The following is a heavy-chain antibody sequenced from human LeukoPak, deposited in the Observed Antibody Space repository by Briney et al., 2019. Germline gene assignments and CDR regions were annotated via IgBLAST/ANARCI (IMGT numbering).Heavy chain of an antibody. J-gene: IGHJ4*02. V-gene: IGHV3-74*01. Sequence: GGSLRLSCAASGFTFSDYWMHWVRQAPGKGLVWVSRIHTDGSITNYADSVKGRFTISRDNSKNTLYLQMNSLRAEDTAVYYCAKASPVGATRAYYFDYWGQGTLVTVSS. CDR3: AKASPVGATRAYYFDY. D-gene: IGHD1-26*01. CDR1: GFTFSDYW. CDR2: IHTDGSIT.